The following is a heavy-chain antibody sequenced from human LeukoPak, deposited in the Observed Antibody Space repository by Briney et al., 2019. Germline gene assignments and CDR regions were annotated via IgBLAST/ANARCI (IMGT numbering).Heavy chain of an antibody. CDR1: GYTFTGYY. Sequence: ASVKVSCKASGYTFTGYYMHWVRQAPGQGLEWMGWINPNSGGTNYAQKFQGRVTMTRDTSISTAYMELSRLRSDDTAVYYCARDYYDSSGYYGKDDYWGQGTLVTVSS. CDR3: ARDYYDSSGYYGKDDY. J-gene: IGHJ4*02. V-gene: IGHV1-2*02. CDR2: INPNSGGT. D-gene: IGHD3-22*01.